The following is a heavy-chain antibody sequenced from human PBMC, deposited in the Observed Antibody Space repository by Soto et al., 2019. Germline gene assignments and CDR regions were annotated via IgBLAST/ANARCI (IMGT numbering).Heavy chain of an antibody. J-gene: IGHJ4*02. CDR1: GFTFRSYS. CDR3: ARVNYDYVWGSYRPFGPYAY. D-gene: IGHD3-16*02. CDR2: ISSSSSTI. Sequence: VSLRLSCAASGFTFRSYSMNGVRQAPGKGLEWVSYISSSSSTIYYADSVKGRFTISRDNAKNSLYLQMNSLRDEDTAVYYCARVNYDYVWGSYRPFGPYAYWGQGTLVTVSS. V-gene: IGHV3-48*02.